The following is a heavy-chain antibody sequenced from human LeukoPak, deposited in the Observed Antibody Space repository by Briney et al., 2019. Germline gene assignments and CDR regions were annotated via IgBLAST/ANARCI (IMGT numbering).Heavy chain of an antibody. CDR3: ARVPPYCPTTSCYAPFDH. CDR2: IIPIFGAT. D-gene: IGHD2-2*01. CDR1: GGTFSTFP. V-gene: IGHV1-69*13. Sequence: AASVKVSCKAAGGTFSTFPVSWVRQAPGQGLEWVGGIIPIFGATTYAQNFQDRVTITADESTGTAYMELSSLTSDDTAVYYCARVPPYCPTTSCYAPFDHWGQGTLVTVSS. J-gene: IGHJ5*02.